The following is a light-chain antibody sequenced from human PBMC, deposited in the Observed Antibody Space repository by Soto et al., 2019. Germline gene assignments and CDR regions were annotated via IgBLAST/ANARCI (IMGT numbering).Light chain of an antibody. J-gene: IGLJ3*02. V-gene: IGLV2-23*01. CDR3: CSYAGSDTWV. CDR2: EGS. CDR1: SSDVGSSDL. Sequence: QSVLTQPASVSGSPGQSITISCTGTSSDVGSSDLVSWYQQYPGNAPKLIIYEGSKRPSGVSNRFSGSKSGNTASLTISGLQAEDEADYYCCSYAGSDTWVFGGGTKVTVL.